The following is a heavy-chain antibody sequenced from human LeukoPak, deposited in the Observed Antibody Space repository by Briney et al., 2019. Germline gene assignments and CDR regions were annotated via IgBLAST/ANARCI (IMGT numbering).Heavy chain of an antibody. Sequence: GGSLRLSCAASGFSFSSYAMHWVRQAPGKGLEYVSAISIHGGDTYYANSVKGRFTISRDNSKNTLYLQMGSLRAEDMAVYYCARVLRDASGYYDYWGQGTLVTVSS. CDR1: GFSFSSYA. CDR3: ARVLRDASGYYDY. J-gene: IGHJ4*02. D-gene: IGHD3-22*01. V-gene: IGHV3-64*01. CDR2: ISIHGGDT.